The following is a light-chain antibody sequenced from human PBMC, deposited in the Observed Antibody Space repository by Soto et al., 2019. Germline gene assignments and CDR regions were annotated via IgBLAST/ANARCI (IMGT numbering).Light chain of an antibody. CDR2: WAS. CDR3: QQYYAAHLT. J-gene: IGKJ1*01. Sequence: DIVMTQSPDSLAVSLGERATINCKSSQSVLYSSNKKNSLAWYQQKPGQPPKLLIYWASTRESGVPDRFSGGGSGPDFTLTTTSLQAEDVSVYSCQQYYAAHLTFGQGTKVDIK. CDR1: QSVLYSSNKKNS. V-gene: IGKV4-1*01.